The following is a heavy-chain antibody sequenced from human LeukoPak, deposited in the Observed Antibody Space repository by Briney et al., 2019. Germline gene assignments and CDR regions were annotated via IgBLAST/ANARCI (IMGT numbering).Heavy chain of an antibody. J-gene: IGHJ4*02. Sequence: GGSLRLSCVASGFTFSTYATNWIRQAPGKGLEWVAYFGSTGTIHYADSMRGRFTISRDNAEMSLFLQMNSLRADDTAVYYCARSNGLRYFDRWGQGTLVTVSS. V-gene: IGHV3-48*03. CDR3: ARSNGLRYFDR. D-gene: IGHD4-11*01. CDR2: FGSTGTI. CDR1: GFTFSTYA.